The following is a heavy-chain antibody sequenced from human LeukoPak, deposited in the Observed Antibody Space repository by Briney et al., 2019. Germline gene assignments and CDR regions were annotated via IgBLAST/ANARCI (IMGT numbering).Heavy chain of an antibody. J-gene: IGHJ4*02. D-gene: IGHD3-10*01. CDR3: ARDVGNYYGSGSYLTPPHFDY. CDR2: FDPEDGET. V-gene: IGHV1-24*01. CDR1: GYTLTELS. Sequence: ASVKVSCKVSGYTLTELSMHWVRQAPGKGLEWMGGFDPEDGETIYAQKFQGRVTMTEDTSTDTAYMELRSLRSDDTAVYYCARDVGNYYGSGSYLTPPHFDYWGQGTLVTVSS.